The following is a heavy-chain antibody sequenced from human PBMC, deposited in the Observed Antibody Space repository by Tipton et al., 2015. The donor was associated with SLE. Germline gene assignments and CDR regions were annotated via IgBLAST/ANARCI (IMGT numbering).Heavy chain of an antibody. CDR3: ARDQDSSISYPYYYGMDV. D-gene: IGHD6-13*01. Sequence: GSLRLSCAASGFTFSSYWMPWVRQAPGKGLVWVSRINSDGSSTSYGDSVKGRFTISRDNAKNTLYLQMNSLRAEDPAVYYCARDQDSSISYPYYYGMDVWGQGTTVTVSS. V-gene: IGHV3-74*01. CDR2: INSDGSST. J-gene: IGHJ6*02. CDR1: GFTFSSYW.